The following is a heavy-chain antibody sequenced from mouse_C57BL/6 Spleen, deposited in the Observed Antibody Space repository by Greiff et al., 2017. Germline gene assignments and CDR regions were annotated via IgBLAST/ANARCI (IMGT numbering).Heavy chain of an antibody. V-gene: IGHV2-5*01. CDR1: GFSLTSYG. J-gene: IGHJ4*01. Sequence: QVQLKESGPGLVQPSQSLSITCPVSGFSLTSYGVHWVRQSPGKGLEWLGVIWRGGSTDYNAAFMSRLSITKDNSKSQVFIKMNSLQADDTAIYYCAKNRGDGQKGAMDYWGQGTSVTVSS. CDR3: AKNRGDGQKGAMDY. D-gene: IGHD2-3*01. CDR2: IWRGGST.